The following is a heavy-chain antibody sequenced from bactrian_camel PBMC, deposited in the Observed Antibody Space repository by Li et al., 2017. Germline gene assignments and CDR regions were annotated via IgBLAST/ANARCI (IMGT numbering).Heavy chain of an antibody. CDR1: GSIYGDAC. J-gene: IGHJ4*01. CDR2: TYAALNRT. D-gene: IGHD6*01. CDR3: AADPGLRCGSSSWSGDARYKR. V-gene: IGHV3S54*01. Sequence: VQLVESGGGLVQPGGSLRLSCGASGSIYGDACVGWLRQAPGKEREIVAATYAALNRTHYADSVKGRFTISQDNAKNTVYLEMNGLKPENTGMYYCAADPGLRCGSSSWSGDARYKRWGQGTQVTVS.